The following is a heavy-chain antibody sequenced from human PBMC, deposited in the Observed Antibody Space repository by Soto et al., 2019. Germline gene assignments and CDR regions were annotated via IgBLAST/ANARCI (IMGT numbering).Heavy chain of an antibody. CDR2: IYPGDSDT. D-gene: IGHD5-12*01. J-gene: IGHJ4*02. V-gene: IGHV5-51*01. Sequence: GESLKISCKGSGYSFTSYWIGWVRQMPEKGLEWMGIIYPGDSDTRYSPSFQGQVTISADKSISTAYLQWSSLKASDTAMYYCARHGSVATKGETYDYRGQGTLVTVSS. CDR3: ARHGSVATKGETYDY. CDR1: GYSFTSYW.